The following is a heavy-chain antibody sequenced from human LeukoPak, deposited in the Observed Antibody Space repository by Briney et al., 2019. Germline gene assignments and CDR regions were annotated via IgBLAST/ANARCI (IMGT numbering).Heavy chain of an antibody. V-gene: IGHV1-18*01. J-gene: IGHJ4*02. CDR3: ARDSRRGYSGYDRDY. Sequence: ASVKVSCKASGYTFTSYGISWVRQAPVQGLEWMGWISAYNGNTNYAQKLQGRVTMTTDTSTSTAYMELRSLRSDDTAVYYCARDSRRGYSGYDRDYWGQGTLVTVSS. CDR1: GYTFTSYG. D-gene: IGHD5-12*01. CDR2: ISAYNGNT.